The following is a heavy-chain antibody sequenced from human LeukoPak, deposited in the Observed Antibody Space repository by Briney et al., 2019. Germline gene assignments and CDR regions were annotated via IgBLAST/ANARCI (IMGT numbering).Heavy chain of an antibody. CDR2: ISSSSSYI. CDR3: ARKRREYYDSSGYRTAAFDI. Sequence: PGGSLRLSCAASGFTFSSYSMNWVRQAPGKGLEWVSSISSSSSYIYYADSVKGRFTISRDNAKNSLYLQMNSLRAEDTAVYYCARKRREYYDSSGYRTAAFDIWGQGTMVTVSS. CDR1: GFTFSSYS. V-gene: IGHV3-21*01. D-gene: IGHD3-22*01. J-gene: IGHJ3*02.